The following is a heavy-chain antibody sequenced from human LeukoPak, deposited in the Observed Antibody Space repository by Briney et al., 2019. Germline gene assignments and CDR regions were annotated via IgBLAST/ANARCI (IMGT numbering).Heavy chain of an antibody. D-gene: IGHD5-12*01. Sequence: PSQTLSLTCTLAGRSISTYYWSWIRQPPGKGLEWIGYIYHSGSTNYKPSLKSRVTISVDTSKNQFSLKLSSVTAADSAVYYCARGGGYASAIGYWGQGALVSVS. CDR3: ARGGGYASAIGY. J-gene: IGHJ4*02. CDR1: GRSISTYY. CDR2: IYHSGST. V-gene: IGHV4-59*01.